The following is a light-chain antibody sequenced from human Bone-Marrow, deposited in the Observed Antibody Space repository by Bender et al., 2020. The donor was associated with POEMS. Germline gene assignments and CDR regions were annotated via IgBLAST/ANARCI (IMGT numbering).Light chain of an antibody. CDR3: AAWEDSLNGWV. Sequence: QSVLTQPPSASGTPGQRVTISCSGSSSNIGTNPVNWYQQLPGTAPKLLIYINNQRPSGVPDRFSGSKSGTSASLAISGLQSEDVADYYCAAWEDSLNGWVFGGGIKLTVL. CDR2: INN. CDR1: SSNIGTNP. V-gene: IGLV1-44*01. J-gene: IGLJ3*02.